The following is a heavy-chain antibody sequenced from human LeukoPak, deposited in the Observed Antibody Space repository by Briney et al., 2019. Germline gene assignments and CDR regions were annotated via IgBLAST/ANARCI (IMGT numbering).Heavy chain of an antibody. CDR2: IWYDGSNK. Sequence: GGSLRLSCAASGFTFSSYGMHWVRQAPGKGLEWVAVIWYDGSNKYYADSVKGRFTISRDNSKNTLYLQMNSLRADATAVYYCARAYHDYTAMVTYAFDIWGQGTMVTVSS. CDR1: GFTFSSYG. CDR3: ARAYHDYTAMVTYAFDI. V-gene: IGHV3-33*01. D-gene: IGHD5-18*01. J-gene: IGHJ3*02.